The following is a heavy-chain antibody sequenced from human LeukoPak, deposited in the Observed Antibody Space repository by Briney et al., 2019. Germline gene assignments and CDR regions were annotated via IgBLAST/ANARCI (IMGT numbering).Heavy chain of an antibody. J-gene: IGHJ6*02. CDR3: ARDIRALVMPTYGMDV. D-gene: IGHD2-2*01. CDR2: ISSNGGST. CDR1: GFTFSSYA. Sequence: GGSLRLSCAASGFTFSSYAMHWVRQAPGKGLEYVSAISSNGGSTYYANSVKGRFTISRDNSKNTLYLQMGSLRAEDMAVYYWARDIRALVMPTYGMDVWGQGTTVTVSS. V-gene: IGHV3-64*01.